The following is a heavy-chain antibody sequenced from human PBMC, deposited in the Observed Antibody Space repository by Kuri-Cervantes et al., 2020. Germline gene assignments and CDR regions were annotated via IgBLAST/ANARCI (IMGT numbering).Heavy chain of an antibody. D-gene: IGHD1-1*01. Sequence: SETLSLTCAVSGYSISSGYYWGWIRQPPGKGLEWIGEINHSGSTNYNPSLKSRVTISVDTSKNQFSLKLSSVTAADTAGYYCASRVLSRYARYRDYWGQGTLVTVSS. J-gene: IGHJ4*02. V-gene: IGHV4-38-2*01. CDR2: INHSGST. CDR3: ASRVLSRYARYRDY. CDR1: GYSISSGYY.